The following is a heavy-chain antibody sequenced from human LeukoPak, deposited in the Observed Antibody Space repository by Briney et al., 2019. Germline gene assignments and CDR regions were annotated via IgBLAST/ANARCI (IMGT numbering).Heavy chain of an antibody. CDR2: ISADGRSP. CDR1: GFTFSTYI. Sequence: GGSLRLSCSASGFTFSTYIMHWVRQAPGKGLEYVSAISADGRSPYYADSVRGRFTISRDNSRNTLSLQMTSLGADDTALYYCVRDSPGASARYHSFWGQGTQVTVSS. J-gene: IGHJ4*02. D-gene: IGHD3-9*01. CDR3: VRDSPGASARYHSF. V-gene: IGHV3-64D*08.